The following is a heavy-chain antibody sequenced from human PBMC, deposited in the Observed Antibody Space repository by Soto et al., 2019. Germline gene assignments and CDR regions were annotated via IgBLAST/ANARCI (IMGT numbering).Heavy chain of an antibody. V-gene: IGHV3-30*18. J-gene: IGHJ4*02. CDR3: AKDSADYGDSYLDY. D-gene: IGHD4-17*01. Sequence: GGSLRLSCAASGFTFSSYGMHWVRQAPGKGLEWVAVISYDGSNKYYADSVKDRFTISRDNSKNTLYLQMNSLRAEDTAVYYCAKDSADYGDSYLDYWGQGTLVTVSS. CDR1: GFTFSSYG. CDR2: ISYDGSNK.